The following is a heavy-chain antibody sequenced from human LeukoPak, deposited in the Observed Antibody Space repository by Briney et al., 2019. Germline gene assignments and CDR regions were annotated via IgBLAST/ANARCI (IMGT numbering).Heavy chain of an antibody. CDR2: INHSGST. Sequence: SETLSLTCAVYGGSFSGYYWSWIRQPPGKGLEWIGEINHSGSTNYNPSLKSRVTISVDTSKNQFSLKLSSVTAADTTVYYCARVITRRVRGVIGTPTRFFDYWDQGTLVTVSS. J-gene: IGHJ4*02. CDR1: GGSFSGYY. CDR3: ARVITRRVRGVIGTPTRFFDY. D-gene: IGHD3-10*01. V-gene: IGHV4-34*01.